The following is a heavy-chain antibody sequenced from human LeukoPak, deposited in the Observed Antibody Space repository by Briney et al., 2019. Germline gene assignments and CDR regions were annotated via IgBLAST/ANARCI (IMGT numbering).Heavy chain of an antibody. CDR2: ISSSSSYI. V-gene: IGHV3-21*01. CDR1: GFTFSSYS. D-gene: IGHD3-3*01. Sequence: PGGSLRLSCAASGFTFSSYSMNWVRQAPGKGLEWVSSISSSSSYIYYADSVKGRFTISRDNAKNSLYLQMNSLRAEDTAVYYCAQTDDFWSGYRFDYWGQGTLVTVSS. J-gene: IGHJ4*02. CDR3: AQTDDFWSGYRFDY.